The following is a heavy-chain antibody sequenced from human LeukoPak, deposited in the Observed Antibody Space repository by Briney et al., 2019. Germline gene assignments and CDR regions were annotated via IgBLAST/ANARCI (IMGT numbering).Heavy chain of an antibody. Sequence: PSETLSLTCTVSGYSISSGYYWGWIRQPPGKGLEWIGSIYHSGSTYYNPSLKSRVTISVDTSKNQFSLKLSSVTAADTAVYYCARAYYDYVWGSWGQGTLVTVSS. V-gene: IGHV4-38-2*02. CDR1: GYSISSGYY. CDR3: ARAYYDYVWGS. J-gene: IGHJ4*02. D-gene: IGHD3-16*01. CDR2: IYHSGST.